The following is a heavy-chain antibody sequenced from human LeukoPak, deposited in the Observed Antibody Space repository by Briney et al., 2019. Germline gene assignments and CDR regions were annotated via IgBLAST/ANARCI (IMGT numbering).Heavy chain of an antibody. CDR2: ISAYNGNT. J-gene: IGHJ6*02. V-gene: IGHV1-18*01. D-gene: IGHD1-26*01. CDR3: AREHGVVGAPYYYYYYGMDV. Sequence: GASVKVSCKASGYTFTSSGISWVRQAPGQGLEWMGWISAYNGNTNYAQKLQGRVTMTTDTYTSTAYMELRSLRSDDTAVYYCAREHGVVGAPYYYYYYGMDVWGQGTTVTVSS. CDR1: GYTFTSSG.